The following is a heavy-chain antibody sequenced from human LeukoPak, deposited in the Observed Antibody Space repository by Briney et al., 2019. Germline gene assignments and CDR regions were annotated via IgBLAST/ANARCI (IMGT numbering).Heavy chain of an antibody. J-gene: IGHJ4*02. CDR2: IIPIFGTA. Sequence: GASVKVSCKASGGTFSSYAISWVRQAPGQGLEWMGGIIPIFGTANYAQKFQGRVTITADESTSTAYMELSSLRSEDTAVYYCARDNTYDFWSGYHDFDYWGQGTLVTVSS. D-gene: IGHD3-3*01. CDR3: ARDNTYDFWSGYHDFDY. V-gene: IGHV1-69*13. CDR1: GGTFSSYA.